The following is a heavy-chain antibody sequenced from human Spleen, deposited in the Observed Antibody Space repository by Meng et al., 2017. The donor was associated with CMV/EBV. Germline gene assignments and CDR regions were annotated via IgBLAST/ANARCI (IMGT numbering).Heavy chain of an antibody. CDR2: INQDGSEK. J-gene: IGHJ4*02. CDR3: VLEPDY. D-gene: IGHD1-1*01. CDR1: GFTFSRYW. Sequence: GGSLRLSCAASGFTFSRYWMSWVRQAPGKGLEWVANINQDGSEKYYVDSVKGRFSISRDNAKNSLYLQMNGLRAEDTAVYYCVLEPDYWGQGTLVTVSS. V-gene: IGHV3-7*01.